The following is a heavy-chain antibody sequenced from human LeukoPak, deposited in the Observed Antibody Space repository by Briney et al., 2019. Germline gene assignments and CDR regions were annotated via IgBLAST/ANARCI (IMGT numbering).Heavy chain of an antibody. D-gene: IGHD3-3*01. J-gene: IGHJ4*02. V-gene: IGHV5-51*01. Sequence: GESLKISCKGSGYSFTSYWIGWVRQMPGKGLEWMGIIYPGDSDTRYSPSFQGQVTISADKSISAAYLQWSSLKASDTAMYYCARQSGFLEWFEYYFDYWGQGTLVTVSS. CDR1: GYSFTSYW. CDR3: ARQSGFLEWFEYYFDY. CDR2: IYPGDSDT.